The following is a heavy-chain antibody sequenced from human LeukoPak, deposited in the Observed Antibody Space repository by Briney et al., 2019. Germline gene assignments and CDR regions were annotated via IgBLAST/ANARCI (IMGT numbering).Heavy chain of an antibody. Sequence: GGSLRLSCAASGLTFSTYAMGGVPKAQGKGLKWVTAISVVVGSTYYADAVKGRFTISRDNYKNTLYLQMNSLSAGDNAVYYCVKALDPSFGEPKFDCWGERGMVSLSS. CDR3: VKALDPSFGEPKFDC. J-gene: IGHJ4*02. D-gene: IGHD3-10*01. CDR2: ISVVVGST. CDR1: GLTFSTYA. V-gene: IGHV3-23*01.